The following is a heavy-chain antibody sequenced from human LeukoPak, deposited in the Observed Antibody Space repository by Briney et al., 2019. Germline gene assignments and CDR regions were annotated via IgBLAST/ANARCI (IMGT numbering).Heavy chain of an antibody. J-gene: IGHJ5*02. CDR1: GGSISSGGYY. CDR2: IYYSGST. CDR3: ARASGGSYLNWFDP. Sequence: PSQTLSLTCTVSGGSISSGGYYWSWIRQHPGKGLEWIGYIYYSGSTYYNPSLKSQVTISVDTSKNQFSLKLSSVTAADTAVYYCARASGGSYLNWFDPWGQGTLVTVSS. V-gene: IGHV4-30-4*08. D-gene: IGHD2-15*01.